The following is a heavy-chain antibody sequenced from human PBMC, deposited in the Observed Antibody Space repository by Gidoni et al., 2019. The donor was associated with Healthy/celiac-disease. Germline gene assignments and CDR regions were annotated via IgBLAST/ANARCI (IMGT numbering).Heavy chain of an antibody. CDR2: IWYDGSNK. CDR3: ARSGGGSSSDWYFDL. J-gene: IGHJ2*01. V-gene: IGHV3-33*01. D-gene: IGHD6-6*01. CDR1: GFTFSSYG. Sequence: QVQLVESGGCVVPPGRSLRLSCAASGFTFSSYGMHWVRQAPGTGVEWVAVIWYDGSNKYYADAVKGRFTISRDNSKNTLYLQMNSLRAEDTAVYYCARSGGGSSSDWYFDLWGRGTLVTVSS.